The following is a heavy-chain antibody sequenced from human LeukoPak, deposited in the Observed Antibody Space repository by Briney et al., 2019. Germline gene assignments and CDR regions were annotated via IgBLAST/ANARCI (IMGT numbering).Heavy chain of an antibody. D-gene: IGHD3-3*01. CDR2: IIPILGIA. J-gene: IGHJ4*02. Sequence: ASVKVSCKASGGTFSSYAISWVRQAPGQGLEWMGRIIPILGIANYAQKFQGRVTITADKSTSTAYMELSSLRSEDTAVYYCVITYFGDYDFWSGYYNLGYWGQGTLVTVSS. CDR3: VITYFGDYDFWSGYYNLGY. V-gene: IGHV1-69*04. CDR1: GGTFSSYA.